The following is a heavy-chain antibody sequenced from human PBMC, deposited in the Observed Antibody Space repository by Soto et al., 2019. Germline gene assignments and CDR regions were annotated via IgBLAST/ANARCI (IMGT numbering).Heavy chain of an antibody. D-gene: IGHD6-6*01. CDR1: GYIFTSYG. V-gene: IGHV5-51*01. J-gene: IGHJ6*02. Sequence: GASVKVSCKASGYIFTSYGFSWVRQMPGKDLEWMGIIYPGDSDTRYSPSFQGQVTISADKSLRTAYLRWTSLKASDTALYYCARTRSFTLGFYYDGMDVWGQGTTVTVSS. CDR3: ARTRSFTLGFYYDGMDV. CDR2: IYPGDSDT.